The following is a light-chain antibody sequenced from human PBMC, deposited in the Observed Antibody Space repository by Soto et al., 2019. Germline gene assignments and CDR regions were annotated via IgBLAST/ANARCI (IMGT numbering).Light chain of an antibody. Sequence: DIQMTQSPSSLSASVGDRVTITGGASQIIITWLAWYQQKPGKAPKLVIYRASNLVNGVPSRFSGSGSGTEFTLTISSLQPDDFSIYYCQQYETYSGTFGPGTKVDL. CDR3: QQYETYSGT. V-gene: IGKV1-5*03. CDR2: RAS. CDR1: QIIITW. J-gene: IGKJ3*01.